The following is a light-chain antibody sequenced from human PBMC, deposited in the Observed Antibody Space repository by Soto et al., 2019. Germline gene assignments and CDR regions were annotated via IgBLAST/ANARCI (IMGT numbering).Light chain of an antibody. CDR1: QSVSSK. CDR3: QQYGSSGT. V-gene: IGKV3-20*01. J-gene: IGKJ1*01. Sequence: VMTQSPATLSLSPWERATLSCRASQSVSSKLVWYQQKPGQAPRLLIYGASNRATGIPDRFSGSGSGTDFTLTISRLEPEDFAVYYCQQYGSSGTFGQGTKVDIK. CDR2: GAS.